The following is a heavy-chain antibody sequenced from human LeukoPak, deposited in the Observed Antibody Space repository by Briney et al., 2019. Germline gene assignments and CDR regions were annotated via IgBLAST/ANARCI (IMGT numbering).Heavy chain of an antibody. J-gene: IGHJ4*02. CDR2: ISYDGSNK. Sequence: PGRSLRLSCVASGFSLSSYGMHWVRQAPGRGLEWVAVISYDGSNKYYTDSVKGRFTISRDNSKYTLYLQMNSLRPEDTAVYYCAADGVLVGATTDYWGQGTLVTVSS. CDR1: GFSLSSYG. CDR3: AADGVLVGATTDY. V-gene: IGHV3-30*03. D-gene: IGHD1-26*01.